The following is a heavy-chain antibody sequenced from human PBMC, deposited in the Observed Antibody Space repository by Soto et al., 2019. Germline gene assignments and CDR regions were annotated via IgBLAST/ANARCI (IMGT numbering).Heavy chain of an antibody. J-gene: IGHJ6*02. CDR3: AREVMVRGVIETYYYYYGMDV. Sequence: GASVKVSCKASGYTFTSYGISWVRQAPGQGLEWMGWISAYNGNTNYAQKLQGSVTMTTDTSTSTAYMELRSLRSDDTAVYYCAREVMVRGVIETYYYYYGMDVWGQGTTVTVSS. CDR2: ISAYNGNT. D-gene: IGHD3-10*01. V-gene: IGHV1-18*01. CDR1: GYTFTSYG.